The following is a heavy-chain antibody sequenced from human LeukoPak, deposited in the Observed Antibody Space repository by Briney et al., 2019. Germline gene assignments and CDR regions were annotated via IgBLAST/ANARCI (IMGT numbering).Heavy chain of an antibody. Sequence: GGSLRLSCAAAGFTFSSYSMNWVRQAPGKGLEWVSSITSSSSYIYYADSVKGRFTISRDNAKNSLYLQMNSLRAEDTAVYYCASPPSRDYCSSTSCYGDYYFDYWGQGTLVTVSS. V-gene: IGHV3-21*01. J-gene: IGHJ4*02. D-gene: IGHD2-2*01. CDR2: ITSSSSYI. CDR1: GFTFSSYS. CDR3: ASPPSRDYCSSTSCYGDYYFDY.